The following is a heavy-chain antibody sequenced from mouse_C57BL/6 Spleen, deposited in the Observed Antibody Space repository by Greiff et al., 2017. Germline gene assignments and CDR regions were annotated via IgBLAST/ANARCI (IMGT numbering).Heavy chain of an antibody. CDR3: AREGKDGYYDYFDY. CDR1: GYTFTDYY. D-gene: IGHD2-3*01. J-gene: IGHJ2*01. Sequence: EVQLQQSGPELVKPGASVKISCKASGYTFTDYYMNWVKQSHGKSLEWIGDINPNNGGTSYNQKFKGKATLTVDKSSSTAYMELRSLTSEDSAVYYCAREGKDGYYDYFDYWCQGTTLTVSS. V-gene: IGHV1-26*01. CDR2: INPNNGGT.